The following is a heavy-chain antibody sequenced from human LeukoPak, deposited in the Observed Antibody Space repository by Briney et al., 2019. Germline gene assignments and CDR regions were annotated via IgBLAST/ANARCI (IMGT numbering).Heavy chain of an antibody. D-gene: IGHD1-26*01. V-gene: IGHV4-61*02. CDR3: ARVSARVGATLDY. Sequence: SETLSLTCTVSGGSISSGSYYWSWIRQPAGKGLEWIGRIYTSGSTNYNPSLKSRVTISVDTSKNQFSLKLSSVTAADTAVYYCARVSARVGATLDYWGQGTLVTVSS. CDR1: GGSISSGSYY. CDR2: IYTSGST. J-gene: IGHJ4*02.